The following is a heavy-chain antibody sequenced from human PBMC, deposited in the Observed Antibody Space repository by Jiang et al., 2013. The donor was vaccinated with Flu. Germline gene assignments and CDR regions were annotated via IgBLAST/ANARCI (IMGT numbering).Heavy chain of an antibody. Sequence: GPGLVKPSQTLSLTCTVSGGSISSGSYYWSWIRQPAGKGLEWIGRIYTSGSTNYNPSLKSRVTISVDTSKNQFSLKLSSVTAADTAVYYCAREGSSGNTQFDYWGQGTLVTVSS. CDR1: GGSISSGSYY. J-gene: IGHJ4*02. V-gene: IGHV4-61*02. D-gene: IGHD3-22*01. CDR2: IYTSGST. CDR3: AREGSSGNTQFDY.